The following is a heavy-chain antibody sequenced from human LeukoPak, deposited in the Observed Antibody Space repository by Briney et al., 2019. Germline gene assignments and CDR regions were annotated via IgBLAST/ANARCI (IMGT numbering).Heavy chain of an antibody. D-gene: IGHD6-19*01. CDR2: INPNSGGT. CDR3: ARDLLDSSGWDDY. J-gene: IGHJ4*02. Sequence: ASVKVSCKASGYTFTGYYMHWVRQAPGQGLEWMGWINPNSGGTNYAQKFQGRVTMTRDTSISTAYMELSRLRSDDTAVYYCARDLLDSSGWDDYWGQGTLVTVSS. V-gene: IGHV1-2*02. CDR1: GYTFTGYY.